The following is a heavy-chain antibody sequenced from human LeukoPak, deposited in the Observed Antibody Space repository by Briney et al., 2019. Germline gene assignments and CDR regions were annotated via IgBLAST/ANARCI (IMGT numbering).Heavy chain of an antibody. CDR3: AKDARYCSSTSCYLGAFDI. CDR1: GFTFSSYS. Sequence: PGGSLRLSCAASGFTFSSYSMNWVRQAPGKGLEWVSAISGSGGSTYYADSVKGRFTISRDNSKNTLYLQMNSLRAEDTAVYYCAKDARYCSSTSCYLGAFDIWGQGTMVTVSS. CDR2: ISGSGGST. J-gene: IGHJ3*02. D-gene: IGHD2-2*01. V-gene: IGHV3-23*01.